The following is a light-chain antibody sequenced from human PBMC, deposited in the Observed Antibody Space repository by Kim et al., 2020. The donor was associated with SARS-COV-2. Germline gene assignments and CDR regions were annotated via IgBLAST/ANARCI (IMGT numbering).Light chain of an antibody. J-gene: IGLJ2*01. Sequence: SYELTQPPSVSVSPGQTASITCSGDKLGDKYACWYQQKPGQSPVLVIYQDSKRPSGIPERFSGSNSGNTATLTISGTQAMDEAYYYCQAWDSGTVVFGGGTQLTVL. CDR3: QAWDSGTVV. CDR1: KLGDKY. CDR2: QDS. V-gene: IGLV3-1*01.